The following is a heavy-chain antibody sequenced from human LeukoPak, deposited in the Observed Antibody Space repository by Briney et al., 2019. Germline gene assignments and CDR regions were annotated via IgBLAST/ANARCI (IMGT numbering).Heavy chain of an antibody. V-gene: IGHV4-39*02. CDR1: GFYIYTGGYY. Sequence: TSETLSLTCTDSGFYIYTGGYYWGWIRRPPGKGLEWIGTTHYSGETFYNPTLKSRVTMSVDTSRNHFSLRLDSVTAADTAVYYCARQTTGSFQWTFDNWGLGTLVTVSS. J-gene: IGHJ4*02. CDR3: ARQTTGSFQWTFDN. CDR2: THYSGET. D-gene: IGHD1-26*01.